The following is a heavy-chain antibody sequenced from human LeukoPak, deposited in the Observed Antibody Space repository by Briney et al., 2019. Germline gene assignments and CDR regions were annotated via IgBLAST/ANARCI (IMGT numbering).Heavy chain of an antibody. CDR2: ISSDEINE. Sequence: PGRSLRLSCAASGVSFRSYGMHWVRQAPGKGMEWVAVISSDEINEYYADSVKGRFTISSDNSKNTLYLQMNSLRAEDTAVYYCARGVYTYGIPYFDYWGQGTLVTVSS. D-gene: IGHD5-18*01. J-gene: IGHJ4*02. CDR1: GVSFRSYG. CDR3: ARGVYTYGIPYFDY. V-gene: IGHV3-30*03.